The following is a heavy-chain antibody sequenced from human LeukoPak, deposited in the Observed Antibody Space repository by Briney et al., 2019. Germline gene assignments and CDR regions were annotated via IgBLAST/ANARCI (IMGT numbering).Heavy chain of an antibody. CDR3: ARGPWYYDISRDAFDI. CDR1: GFTFSSYA. Sequence: GRSLRLSCAASGFTFSSYAMHWVRQAPGKGLEGVAVISYDGSNKYYADSVKGRFTISRDNSKNTLYLQMNSLRAEDTAVYYCARGPWYYDISRDAFDIWGQGTMVTVSS. J-gene: IGHJ3*02. V-gene: IGHV3-30*04. D-gene: IGHD3-9*01. CDR2: ISYDGSNK.